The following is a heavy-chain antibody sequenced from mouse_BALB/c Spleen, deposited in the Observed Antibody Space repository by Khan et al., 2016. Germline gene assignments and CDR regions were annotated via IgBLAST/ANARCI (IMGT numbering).Heavy chain of an antibody. V-gene: IGHV5-4*02. CDR1: GFTFSDYY. Sequence: EVELVESGGGLVKPGGSLKLSCAASGFTFSDYYMYWVRQTPEKRLEWVATISDGGSYTYYPDSVKGRSTISRANAKNNLYLQMSSLKSEDTAMYYCAREGLRRGFAYWGQGTLVTVSA. CDR3: AREGLRRGFAY. D-gene: IGHD2-4*01. CDR2: ISDGGSYT. J-gene: IGHJ3*01.